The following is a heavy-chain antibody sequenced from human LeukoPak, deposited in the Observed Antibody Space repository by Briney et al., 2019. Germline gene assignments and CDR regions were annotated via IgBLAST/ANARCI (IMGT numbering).Heavy chain of an antibody. J-gene: IGHJ4*02. D-gene: IGHD1-26*01. Sequence: LPGKSLRLSCAASGFAFSGAAMHWVRQAPGKGLEWVAITSFDGSNKFYSDSVKGRFTISRDNSKNTLYLQMNSLRAEDTAVYYCAKGPGGSYYYWGQGTLVTVSS. V-gene: IGHV3-30-3*01. CDR3: AKGPGGSYYY. CDR1: GFAFSGAA. CDR2: TSFDGSNK.